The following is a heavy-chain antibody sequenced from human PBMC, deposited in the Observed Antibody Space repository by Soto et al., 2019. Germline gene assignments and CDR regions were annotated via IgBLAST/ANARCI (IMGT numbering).Heavy chain of an antibody. D-gene: IGHD6-6*01. CDR1: GGSISSYY. Sequence: SETLSLTCTVSGGSISSYYWSWIRQPPGKGLEWIGYIYYGGSTNYNPSLKSRVTISVDTSKNQFSLKLSSVTAADTAVYYCASGSIAAPYYMDVWGKGTTVTVSS. CDR3: ASGSIAAPYYMDV. J-gene: IGHJ6*03. CDR2: IYYGGST. V-gene: IGHV4-59*01.